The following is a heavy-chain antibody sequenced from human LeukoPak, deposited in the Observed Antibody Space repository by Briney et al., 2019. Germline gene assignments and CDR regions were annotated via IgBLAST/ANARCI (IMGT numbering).Heavy chain of an antibody. CDR2: INPNSGGA. CDR3: ARAGELDY. D-gene: IGHD2-21*01. V-gene: IGHV1-2*02. Sequence: VKVSCKASGYSFTAYYMNWVRQAPGQGLEWMGWINPNSGGANYAQKFQGRVTMTRDTSISTAYMELNRLRSDDSAVYYCARAGELDYWGQGTLVTVSS. CDR1: GYSFTAYY. J-gene: IGHJ4*02.